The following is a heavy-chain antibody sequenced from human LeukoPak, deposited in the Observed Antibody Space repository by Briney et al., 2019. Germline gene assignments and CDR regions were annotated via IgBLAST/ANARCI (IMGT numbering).Heavy chain of an antibody. CDR1: GYTFTGYY. CDR2: INPNSGGT. CDR3: ARSYYYDIRPPLDY. Sequence: GASVKVSCKASGYTFTGYYMHWVRQAPGQGLEWMGWINPNSGGTNFAQKFQGRVTMTRDTSISTAYMELSSLTSDDTAVYYCARSYYYDIRPPLDYWGQGTLVTVSS. V-gene: IGHV1-2*02. J-gene: IGHJ4*02. D-gene: IGHD3-22*01.